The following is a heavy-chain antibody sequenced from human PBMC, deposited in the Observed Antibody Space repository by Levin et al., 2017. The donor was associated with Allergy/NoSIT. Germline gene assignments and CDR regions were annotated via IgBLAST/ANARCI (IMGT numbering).Heavy chain of an antibody. Sequence: AGGSLRLSCAASGFTFSTYWMSWVRQAPGKGLEWVANIKPDGSETNYVDSVKGRFTISRDNAKNSVFLQMNSLRGEDTAVYYCARDSLNSFWSGGYFDCWGQGTLVTVSS. D-gene: IGHD3-3*01. CDR2: IKPDGSET. CDR1: GFTFSTYW. CDR3: ARDSLNSFWSGGYFDC. V-gene: IGHV3-7*01. J-gene: IGHJ4*02.